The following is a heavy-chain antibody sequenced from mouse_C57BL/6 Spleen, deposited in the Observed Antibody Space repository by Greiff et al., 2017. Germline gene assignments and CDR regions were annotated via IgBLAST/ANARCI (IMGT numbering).Heavy chain of an antibody. Sequence: VQLKESGGGLVKPGGSLKLSCAASGFTFSDYGMHWVRQAPEKGLEWVAYISSGSSTIYYADTVKGRFTISRDNAKNTLFLQMTSLRSEDTAMYYCARDYDWYFDVWGTGTTVTVSS. D-gene: IGHD2-4*01. J-gene: IGHJ1*03. CDR1: GFTFSDYG. CDR2: ISSGSSTI. V-gene: IGHV5-17*01. CDR3: ARDYDWYFDV.